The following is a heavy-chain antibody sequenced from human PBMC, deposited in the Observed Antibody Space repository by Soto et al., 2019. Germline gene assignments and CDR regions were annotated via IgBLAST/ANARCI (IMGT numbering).Heavy chain of an antibody. D-gene: IGHD2-15*01. V-gene: IGHV1-69*08. CDR3: ARDRGYCSGGSCYVDY. J-gene: IGHJ4*02. CDR1: GGTFSSYT. CDR2: IIPILGIA. Sequence: QVQLVQSGAEVKKPGSSVKVSCKASGGTFSSYTISWVRQAPGQGLEGMGRIIPILGIANYAQKFQGRVTITADKSTSTAYMELSSLRSEDTGVYYCARDRGYCSGGSCYVDYWGQGTLVTVSS.